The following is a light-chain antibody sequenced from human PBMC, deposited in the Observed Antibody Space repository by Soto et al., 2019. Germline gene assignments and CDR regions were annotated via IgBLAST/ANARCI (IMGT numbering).Light chain of an antibody. CDR2: GNS. CDR3: QSHDSSLNGWV. CDR1: SSNIGAGYD. Sequence: QSVLTQPPSVSVAPGQRVTISCTGSSSNIGAGYDVHWYQQLPGTAPKLLIYGNSNRPSGVPDRFSGSKSGTSASLAITGLQAEDEADYYCQSHDSSLNGWVFGGGTKLTAL. J-gene: IGLJ3*02. V-gene: IGLV1-40*01.